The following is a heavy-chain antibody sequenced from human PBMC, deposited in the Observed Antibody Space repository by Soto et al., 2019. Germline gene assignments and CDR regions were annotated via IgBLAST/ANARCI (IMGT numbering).Heavy chain of an antibody. CDR1: GGTFSSYT. J-gene: IGHJ6*02. V-gene: IGHV1-69*02. Sequence: QVQLVQSGAEVKKPGSSVKVSCKASGGTFSSYTISWVRQAPGQGLEWMGRIIPILGIANYAQKFQGRVTITADKSTGTAYMELSSLRSEDTAVYYCAGGPRTSVVPSDYYYGLDVWGQGTTVTVSS. CDR2: IIPILGIA. CDR3: AGGPRTSVVPSDYYYGLDV. D-gene: IGHD2-15*01.